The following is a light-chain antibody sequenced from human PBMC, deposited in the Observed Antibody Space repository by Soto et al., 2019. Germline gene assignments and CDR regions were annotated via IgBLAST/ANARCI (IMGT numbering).Light chain of an antibody. V-gene: IGKV1-39*01. Sequence: DIQMTQSPSSLSASVGDRVTITCRASQSISTYLHWYQQSVGKAPKLLIYAASNLQSGVPDRFSGSGSGTDFTLRISRVEAENVGVYYCFQALRTPYTFGQGTKVDIK. CDR1: QSISTY. CDR3: FQALRTPYT. CDR2: AAS. J-gene: IGKJ2*01.